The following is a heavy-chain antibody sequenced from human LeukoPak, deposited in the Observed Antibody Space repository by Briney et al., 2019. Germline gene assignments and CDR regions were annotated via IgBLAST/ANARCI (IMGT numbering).Heavy chain of an antibody. CDR3: ARVGALFNWFDP. CDR2: IYYSGST. J-gene: IGHJ5*02. D-gene: IGHD1-26*01. CDR1: GGSISSGGYY. Sequence: PSETLSLTCTVSGGSISSGGYYWSWIRQHPGKGLEWIGYIYYSGSTYYNPSLKSRVTISVDTSKNQFSLKLSSVTAADTAVYYCARVGALFNWFDPWGQGTLVTVSS. V-gene: IGHV4-31*03.